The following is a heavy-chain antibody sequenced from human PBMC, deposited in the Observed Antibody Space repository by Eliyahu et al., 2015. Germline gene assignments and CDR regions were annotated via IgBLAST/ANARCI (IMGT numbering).Heavy chain of an antibody. CDR3: AARWLGEWTSDY. V-gene: IGHV1-24*01. CDR1: GYTLTEFA. Sequence: QAHLVQSGAEVKKPGASVKVXCEVSGYTLTEFAIHWVRQAPGKGLEWMARFDPEHGETIYAQKFQGRVSLTEDTSADTAYMELTSLRSEDTAVYYCAARWLGEWTSDYWGRGTLVTVSS. D-gene: IGHD3-10*01. J-gene: IGHJ4*02. CDR2: FDPEHGET.